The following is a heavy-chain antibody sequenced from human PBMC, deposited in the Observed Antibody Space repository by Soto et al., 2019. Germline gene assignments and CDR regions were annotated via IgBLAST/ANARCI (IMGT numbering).Heavy chain of an antibody. D-gene: IGHD6-13*01. J-gene: IGHJ3*02. CDR3: ARGAPPHSSSWCPTGDCSAFDI. Sequence: GGSLRLSCAASGFTFSSYWMSWVRQAPGKGLEWVANIKQDGSEKYYVDSVKGRFTISRDNAKNSLYLQMNSLRAEDTAVYYCARGAPPHSSSWCPTGDCSAFDIWGQGTMVTVSS. CDR1: GFTFSSYW. V-gene: IGHV3-7*01. CDR2: IKQDGSEK.